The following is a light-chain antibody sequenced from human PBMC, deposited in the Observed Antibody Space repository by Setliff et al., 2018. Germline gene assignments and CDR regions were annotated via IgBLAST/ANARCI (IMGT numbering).Light chain of an antibody. CDR1: DSDVGGFNL. J-gene: IGLJ2*01. CDR2: DVN. V-gene: IGLV2-23*02. CDR3: YSYAGGDTYAI. Sequence: QSALTQPASVSGSPGQSITISCTGTDSDVGGFNLVSWYQQHPDKAPKLIIYDVNKRPSGVSNRFSGSKSVNTASLTISGLQAEDEGDYYCYSYAGGDTYAIFGGGTKVTVL.